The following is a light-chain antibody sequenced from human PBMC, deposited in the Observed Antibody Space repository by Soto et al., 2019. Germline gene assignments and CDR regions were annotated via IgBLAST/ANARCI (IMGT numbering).Light chain of an antibody. V-gene: IGKV3-15*01. J-gene: IGKJ1*01. CDR1: QSVGSN. Sequence: EILMTQSPATLSVSPGEGATLSCRASQSVGSNLAWYQQKPGQAPRLLIYGAYTRATGIPDRFSGSGSGTDFTLTISGLQSEDFAVYHCQQYGSSPTTFGQGTKVDIK. CDR2: GAY. CDR3: QQYGSSPTT.